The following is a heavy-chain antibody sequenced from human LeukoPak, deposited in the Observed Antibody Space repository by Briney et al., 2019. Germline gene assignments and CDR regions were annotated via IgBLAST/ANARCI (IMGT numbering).Heavy chain of an antibody. CDR3: ARARFPPHTAYGFYYYYYMHV. J-gene: IGHJ6*03. CDR1: GGTFSSYA. D-gene: IGHD5-18*01. Sequence: ASVNVSCKASGGTFSSYAISCVRHAPGQGLEWMGGLIPIFDTANYAQKFQRRVTITTDESTSTAYMELSSLRSEDTGVYCCARARFPPHTAYGFYYYYYMHVWGKGTTVSVSS. CDR2: LIPIFDTA. V-gene: IGHV1-69*05.